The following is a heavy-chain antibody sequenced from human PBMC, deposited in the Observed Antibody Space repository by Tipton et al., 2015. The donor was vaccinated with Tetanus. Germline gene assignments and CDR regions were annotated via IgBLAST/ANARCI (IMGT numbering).Heavy chain of an antibody. CDR2: LKSVTEGGTR. J-gene: IGHJ4*02. CDR1: EFSFSTAW. V-gene: IGHV3-15*01. D-gene: IGHD3-22*01. Sequence: SLRLSCAASEFSFSTAWMCWVRQAPGKGLEWVGRLKSVTEGGTRDYAAPVKGRFTISRDESENMLYLQMNSLKTEDTAVYYCTAWAGSGYFYNDYWGQGTLVTVSS. CDR3: TAWAGSGYFYNDY.